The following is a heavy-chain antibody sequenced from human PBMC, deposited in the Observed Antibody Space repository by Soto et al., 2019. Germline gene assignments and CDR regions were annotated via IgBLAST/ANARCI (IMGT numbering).Heavy chain of an antibody. CDR2: INHSGST. CDR1: GGSFSGYY. V-gene: IGHV4-34*01. CDR3: ARTKVTMVRGVIITSRRLLIDY. D-gene: IGHD3-10*01. J-gene: IGHJ4*02. Sequence: PSDTLSLTCAVYGGSFSGYYWSWIRQPPWKGLEWIGEINHSGSTNYNPSLKSRVTISVDTSKNQFSLKLSSVTAADTAVYYCARTKVTMVRGVIITSRRLLIDYWGQGTLVTVSS.